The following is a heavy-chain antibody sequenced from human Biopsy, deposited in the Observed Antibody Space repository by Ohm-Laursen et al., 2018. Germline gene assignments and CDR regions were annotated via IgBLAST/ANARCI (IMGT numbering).Heavy chain of an antibody. CDR1: DFTFDDYA. D-gene: IGHD3-22*01. CDR2: ITWTSGHI. J-gene: IGHJ6*02. CDR3: VKDSRRYFYGMDV. Sequence: SLRLSCAASDFTFDDYAMSWVRQRPGKGLEWVSGITWTSGHIAYADSVKGRFTISRDNAKNVLWLQMNSLRVDDTAMYYCVKDSRRYFYGMDVWGQGTTVTVS. V-gene: IGHV3-9*01.